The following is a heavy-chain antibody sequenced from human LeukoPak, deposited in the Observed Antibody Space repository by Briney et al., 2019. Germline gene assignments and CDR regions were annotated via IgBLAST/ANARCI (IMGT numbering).Heavy chain of an antibody. D-gene: IGHD3-22*01. CDR2: IRYTGST. V-gene: IGHV4-31*03. J-gene: IGHJ4*02. Sequence: SETLSLTCTVSGSISRGGYYWSWIRQSPGRGLEWLGFIRYTGSTSYNPSLKSRVTISIDTSKNQFSLKLTSVTAADTALYFRARDEISATMSAWGQGTLVTVSS. CDR3: ARDEISATMSA. CDR1: GSISRGGYY.